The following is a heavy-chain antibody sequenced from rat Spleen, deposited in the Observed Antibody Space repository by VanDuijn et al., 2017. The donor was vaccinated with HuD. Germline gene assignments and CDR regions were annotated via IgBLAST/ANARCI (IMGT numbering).Heavy chain of an antibody. Sequence: QVQLKESGPGLVQPSQTLSLTCTVSGFSLTSNGVSWVRQPPGKGLEWIAAISSGGSTYYNSALKSRLSISRDTSKSQVFLKMNSLQTEDTAMYFCTRGYVMDAWGQGASVTVSS. V-gene: IGHV2S12*01. J-gene: IGHJ4*01. CDR2: ISSGGST. CDR1: GFSLTSNG. CDR3: TRGYVMDA.